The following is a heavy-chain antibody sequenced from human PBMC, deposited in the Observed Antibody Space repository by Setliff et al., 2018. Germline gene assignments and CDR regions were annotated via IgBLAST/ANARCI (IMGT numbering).Heavy chain of an antibody. CDR3: ARDRLRSDSPWGYFDY. D-gene: IGHD3-16*01. Sequence: PGGSLRLSCAASRFTFSSYAMHWVRQPPGKGLEWVAVISYDGSNKYYADSVKGRFTISRDNSKNTLYLQMNSLRAEDTAVYYCARDRLRSDSPWGYFDYWGRGTLVTVSS. V-gene: IGHV3-30*04. J-gene: IGHJ4*02. CDR2: ISYDGSNK. CDR1: RFTFSSYA.